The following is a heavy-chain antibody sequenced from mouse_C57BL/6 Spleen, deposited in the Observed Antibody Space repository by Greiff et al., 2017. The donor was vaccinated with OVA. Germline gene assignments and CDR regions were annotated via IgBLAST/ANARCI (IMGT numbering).Heavy chain of an antibody. CDR1: GFSFNTYA. V-gene: IGHV10-1*01. CDR3: VRQRWLLGGDAMDY. J-gene: IGHJ4*01. CDR2: IRSKSNNYAT. Sequence: EVQLVESGGGLVQPKGSLKLSCAASGFSFNTYAMNWVRQAPGKGLEWVARIRSKSNNYATYYADSVKDRFTISRDDSKSMLYLQMNNLKTEDTAMYYCVRQRWLLGGDAMDYWGQGTSVTVSS. D-gene: IGHD2-3*01.